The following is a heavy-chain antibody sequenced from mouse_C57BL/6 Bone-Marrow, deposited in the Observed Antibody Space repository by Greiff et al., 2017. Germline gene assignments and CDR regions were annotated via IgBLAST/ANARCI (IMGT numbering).Heavy chain of an antibody. CDR3: ARSNYGY. J-gene: IGHJ2*01. Sequence: QVQLQQPGAELVKPGASVKLSCKASGYTFTSYWMQWVKQRPGQGLEWIGEIDPSDSYANYNQKFKGKATLTVDTSSSTAYMQLSSLTSEDSAVYYCARSNYGYWGQGTTLTVSS. CDR2: IDPSDSYA. CDR1: GYTFTSYW. V-gene: IGHV1-50*01. D-gene: IGHD2-5*01.